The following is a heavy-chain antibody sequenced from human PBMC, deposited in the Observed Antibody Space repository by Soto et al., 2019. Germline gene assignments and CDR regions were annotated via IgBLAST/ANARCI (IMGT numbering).Heavy chain of an antibody. J-gene: IGHJ3*02. CDR1: GYTLTSYG. Sequence: QVQLVQSGAEVKKPGASVKVSCKASGYTLTSYGFSWVRQAPGQGLEWMGWISGYNGNTNYAQKLQGRVTMTTDTSTSTAYMELRSLRSDDTAVYYCASSKSSGSLDDAFDIWGQGTMVTVSS. CDR2: ISGYNGNT. D-gene: IGHD3-10*01. CDR3: ASSKSSGSLDDAFDI. V-gene: IGHV1-18*04.